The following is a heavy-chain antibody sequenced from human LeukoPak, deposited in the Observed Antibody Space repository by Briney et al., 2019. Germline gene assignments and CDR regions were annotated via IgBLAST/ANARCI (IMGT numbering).Heavy chain of an antibody. D-gene: IGHD7-27*01. CDR3: ARGGRNWGIYYFDY. CDR2: ISSNGGST. J-gene: IGHJ4*02. CDR1: GFTFNSYA. V-gene: IGHV3-64*01. Sequence: PGGSLRLSCAASGFTFNSYAMHWVRQAPGKGLEYVSAISSNGGSTYYANSVKGRFTISRDNSKNTLYLQMGSLRAEDTALYYRARGGRNWGIYYFDYWGQGTLVTVSS.